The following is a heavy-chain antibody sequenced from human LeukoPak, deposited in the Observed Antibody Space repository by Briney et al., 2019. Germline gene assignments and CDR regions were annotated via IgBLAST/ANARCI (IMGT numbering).Heavy chain of an antibody. CDR1: GYSFTSYW. V-gene: IGHV5-51*01. J-gene: IGHJ4*02. Sequence: GESLQISCKGSGYSFTSYWIAWVRQMPGKGLEWMGIIHPGDSDTRYSPSFQGQVTISADKSVTTAYLQWSSLKASDTAMYYCARQITSGYFLELDYWGQGALVTVSS. CDR2: IHPGDSDT. CDR3: ARQITSGYFLELDY. D-gene: IGHD3-22*01.